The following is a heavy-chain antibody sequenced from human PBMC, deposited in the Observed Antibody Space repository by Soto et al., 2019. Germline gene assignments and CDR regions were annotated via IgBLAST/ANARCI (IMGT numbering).Heavy chain of an antibody. Sequence: QVQLVQSGAEVKKPGSSVKVSCKASGGTFSNYPISWVRQAPGQGLEWMGGIIPIFGTVNYAQKFQVRVTITADESTSTAYMELSSLRSEDTAVYYCARGNHRWLQVWYFDLWGRGTLVTVSS. CDR1: GGTFSNYP. D-gene: IGHD5-12*01. J-gene: IGHJ2*01. CDR2: IIPIFGTV. V-gene: IGHV1-69*12. CDR3: ARGNHRWLQVWYFDL.